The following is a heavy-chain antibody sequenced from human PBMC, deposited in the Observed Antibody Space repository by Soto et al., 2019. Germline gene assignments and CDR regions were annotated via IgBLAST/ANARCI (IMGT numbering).Heavy chain of an antibody. CDR1: GYTFTSYD. D-gene: IGHD5-18*01. CDR3: ARDRSYGLDY. Sequence: QVQLVQSGAEVKKPGASVKVSCKASGYTFTSYDINWVRQATGQGLEWMGWMNANSGNTVYAQKIQGRVTMTRNTSISTAYLRLSSLTSDDTAVYYRARDRSYGLDYWGHGTVVPVTP. J-gene: IGHJ4*01. V-gene: IGHV1-8*02. CDR2: MNANSGNT.